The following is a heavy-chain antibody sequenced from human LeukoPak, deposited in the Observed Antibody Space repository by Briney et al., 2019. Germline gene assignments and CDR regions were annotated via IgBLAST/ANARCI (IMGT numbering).Heavy chain of an antibody. CDR2: ITYSGDT. V-gene: IGHV4-59*08. CDR3: ARQISYSNAWTTI. D-gene: IGHD5-18*01. CDR1: GGSMSNSY. Sequence: ASETLSLTCTVSGGSMSNSYWSWIRHPPEKGLEWIGYITYSGDTSYNPSHKSRVTISEDTSKNQFSLKLSSVTAADTAVYFCARQISYSNAWTTIWGQGTMVTVSS. J-gene: IGHJ3*02.